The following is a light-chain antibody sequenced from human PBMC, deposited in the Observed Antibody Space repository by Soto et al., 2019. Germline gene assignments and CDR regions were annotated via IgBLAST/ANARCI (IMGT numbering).Light chain of an antibody. V-gene: IGLV2-14*01. CDR1: RSDVGGYNY. CDR3: SSYTSSSTLV. Sequence: QSALTQPASVSGSPGQSITISCTGTRSDVGGYNYVSWYQQHPGKAPKLMIYDVSNRPSGVSNRFSGSKSGNTASLTISGLQAVDEADYYCSSYTSSSTLVFGGGTKLRP. CDR2: DVS. J-gene: IGLJ2*01.